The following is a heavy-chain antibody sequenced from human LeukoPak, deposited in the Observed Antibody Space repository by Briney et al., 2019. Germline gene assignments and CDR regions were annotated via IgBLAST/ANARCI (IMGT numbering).Heavy chain of an antibody. V-gene: IGHV4-34*01. CDR2: INHNGSA. CDR3: ARSVGAIKHDYFYYYLDV. Sequence: PSETLSLTCAVYGGSFSGYYWTWIRQAPGKGLEGIGEINHNGSANYISSLKSRLTLSVDTSKDQFSLKLISVTAADTAVYFCARSVGAIKHDYFYYYLDVWGKGTTVTVPS. CDR1: GGSFSGYY. J-gene: IGHJ6*03. D-gene: IGHD1-26*01.